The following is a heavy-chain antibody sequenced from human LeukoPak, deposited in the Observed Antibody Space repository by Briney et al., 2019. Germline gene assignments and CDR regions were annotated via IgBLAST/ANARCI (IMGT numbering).Heavy chain of an antibody. CDR1: GFTFSSYK. CDR3: ASQTPRRLPIAVADYFDY. J-gene: IGHJ4*02. V-gene: IGHV3-21*01. Sequence: GGSLRLSCAASGFTFSSYKMNWVRQAPGKGLEWVSFISTSGSYIYYADSVKGRFTISRDNAKNSLYLQMNSLRAEDTAVYYCASQTPRRLPIAVADYFDYWGQGTLVTVSS. D-gene: IGHD6-19*01. CDR2: ISTSGSYI.